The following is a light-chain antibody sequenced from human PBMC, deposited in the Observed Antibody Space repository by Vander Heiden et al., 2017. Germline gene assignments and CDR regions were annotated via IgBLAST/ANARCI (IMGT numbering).Light chain of an antibody. J-gene: IGLJ1*01. CDR2: DVN. Sequence: QSALTQPRSVSGSPGQSVTISCTGTSSDVGGYHFVSWFQQHPGKVPKLMIYDVNKRPSGVPDRFSGSKSGNTASLTISGLQAEDEADYYCCSYAGNYVFGTGTMVTVL. CDR3: CSYAGNYV. CDR1: SSDVGGYHF. V-gene: IGLV2-11*01.